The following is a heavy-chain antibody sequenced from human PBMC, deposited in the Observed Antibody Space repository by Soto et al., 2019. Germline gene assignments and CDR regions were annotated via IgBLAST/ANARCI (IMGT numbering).Heavy chain of an antibody. CDR2: VYATGCY. D-gene: IGHD1-1*01. CDR3: GSDGTKNLRNWCDP. V-gene: IGHV4-4*07. Sequence: SETLSLTCNVSGASLGGYFWSWISQPPGKGLEWLVRVYATGCYDHNSSLMSRIPIPVDMSKQQFSQTLRAVTAPATAMDYCGSDGTKNLRNWCDPWGQGILVTVAS. J-gene: IGHJ5*02. CDR1: GASLGGYF.